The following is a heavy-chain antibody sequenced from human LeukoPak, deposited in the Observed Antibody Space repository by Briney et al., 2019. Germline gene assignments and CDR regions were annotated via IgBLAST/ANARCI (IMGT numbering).Heavy chain of an antibody. CDR2: INSGGTTT. CDR1: GFAFSTYT. V-gene: IGHV3-21*06. CDR3: LRGDSRDF. Sequence: GGSLGLSCAACGFAFSTYTMNWARQSPGKELEWVASINSGGTTTHYADSVKGRFTISRDNAQNVLYLQMNGLRADDAAVYYCLRGDSRDFWGQGTLVTVSS. D-gene: IGHD3-22*01. J-gene: IGHJ4*02.